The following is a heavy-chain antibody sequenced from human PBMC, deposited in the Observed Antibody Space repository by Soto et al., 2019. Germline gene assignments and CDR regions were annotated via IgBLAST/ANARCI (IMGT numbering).Heavy chain of an antibody. CDR1: GYTFTNSG. D-gene: IGHD6-13*01. CDR3: ARDPRIAAAGPSAYGMDV. V-gene: IGHV1-18*01. J-gene: IGHJ6*02. CDR2: ISAYNGNT. Sequence: QVQLVQSGAAVKKPGASVKVSCKASGYTFTNSGISWVRQAPGQGREWMGWISAYNGNTNYAQKLQGRVTMTTDTSTSTAYMELRVLRSEDTAVDYCARDPRIAAAGPSAYGMDVWGQGTTVTVSS.